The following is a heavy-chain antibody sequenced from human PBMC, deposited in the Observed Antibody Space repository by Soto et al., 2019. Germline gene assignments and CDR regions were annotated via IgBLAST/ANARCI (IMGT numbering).Heavy chain of an antibody. CDR2: TRNKANSYTT. V-gene: IGHV3-72*01. J-gene: IGHJ4*02. CDR3: ARDRPYYYDSSGYLD. Sequence: EVQLVESGGGLVQPGGSLRLSCAASGFTFSDHYMDWVRQAPGKGLEWVGRTRNKANSYTTEYAASVKGRFTISRDDSKNSLYLQMNSLKTEDTAVYYCARDRPYYYDSSGYLDWGQGTLVTVSS. D-gene: IGHD3-22*01. CDR1: GFTFSDHY.